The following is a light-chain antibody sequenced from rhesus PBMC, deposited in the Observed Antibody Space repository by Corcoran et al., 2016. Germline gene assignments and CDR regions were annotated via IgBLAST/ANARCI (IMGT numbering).Light chain of an antibody. Sequence: QAAPTQPPSVSGSPGQSVTISCTGTSSDVGGYNYVSWYQQHPGKAPKLMIYGVSKRPSGVSDRFSGSKSGNPASLTISGLPAEDEAVYYCCSYTAISTYSFRAGTRLTVL. V-gene: IGLV2S7*01. J-gene: IGLJ1*01. CDR3: CSYTAISTYS. CDR1: SSDVGGYNY. CDR2: GVS.